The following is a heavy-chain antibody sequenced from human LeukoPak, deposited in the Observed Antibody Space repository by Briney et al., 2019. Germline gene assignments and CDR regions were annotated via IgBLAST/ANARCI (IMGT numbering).Heavy chain of an antibody. J-gene: IGHJ4*02. CDR3: AKSGDYYGSGSSFDY. V-gene: IGHV3-23*01. CDR1: GFTFSTYA. CDR2: ISGSGGST. Sequence: QSGGSLRLSCTASGFTFSTYAMSWVRQAPGEGLEWVSAISGSGGSTYYADSVKGRFTISRDNSKNTLYLQMNSLRAEDTAVYYCAKSGDYYGSGSSFDYWGQGTLVTVSS. D-gene: IGHD3-10*01.